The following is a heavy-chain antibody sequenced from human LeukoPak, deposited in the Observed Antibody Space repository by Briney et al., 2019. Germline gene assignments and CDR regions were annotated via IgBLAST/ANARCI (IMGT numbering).Heavy chain of an antibody. CDR2: IYSSGST. CDR1: GGSISSYY. CDR3: AREPAVTKVWFDP. D-gene: IGHD4-11*01. V-gene: IGHV4-4*07. J-gene: IGHJ5*02. Sequence: SETLSLTCTVSGGSISSYYWSWIRQPAGKGLEWIGRIYSSGSTDYNPPLRSRVTMSVDTSKNQFSLKLTSVTAADTAVYYCAREPAVTKVWFDPWGQGTLVIVSS.